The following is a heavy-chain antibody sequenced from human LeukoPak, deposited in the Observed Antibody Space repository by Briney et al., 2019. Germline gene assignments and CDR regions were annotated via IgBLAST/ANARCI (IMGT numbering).Heavy chain of an antibody. Sequence: GGSLRLSCAASGFTFSSYAMSWVRQAPGKGLEWVSAISGSGGSTYYADSVRGRFTISRDNSKNTLYLQMNSLRAEDTAVYYCAKRSYYDSSGYYPSYFDYGGQETLVTVP. CDR3: AKRSYYDSSGYYPSYFDY. D-gene: IGHD3-22*01. V-gene: IGHV3-23*01. CDR1: GFTFSSYA. CDR2: ISGSGGST. J-gene: IGHJ4*02.